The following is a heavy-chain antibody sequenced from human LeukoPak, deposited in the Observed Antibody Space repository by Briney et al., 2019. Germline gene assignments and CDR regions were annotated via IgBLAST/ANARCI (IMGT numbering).Heavy chain of an antibody. CDR1: GDSITNSRFY. CDR3: ASSAGDY. V-gene: IGHV4-39*01. J-gene: IGHJ4*02. Sequence: SETLSLTCTVSGDSITNSRFYWGWIRQPPGKGLEWIGSVYHSGGTYHSPSLKSRLTISLDKSKNQFSLQLTSVTAADTAVYYCASSAGDYWGQGTLVTVSS. D-gene: IGHD3-10*01. CDR2: VYHSGGT.